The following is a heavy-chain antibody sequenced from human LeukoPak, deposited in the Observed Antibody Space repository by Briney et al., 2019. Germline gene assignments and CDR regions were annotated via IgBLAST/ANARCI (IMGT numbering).Heavy chain of an antibody. CDR2: INHSGST. V-gene: IGHV4-34*01. CDR3: ARGRYCSGGSCYYNP. D-gene: IGHD2-15*01. Sequence: SETLSLTCAVYGGSFSGYYWSWIRPPPGKGLEWIGEINHSGSTNYNPSLKSRVTISVDTSKNQISLKLSSVTAADTAVYYCARGRYCSGGSCYYNPWGQGTLVTVSS. CDR1: GGSFSGYY. J-gene: IGHJ5*02.